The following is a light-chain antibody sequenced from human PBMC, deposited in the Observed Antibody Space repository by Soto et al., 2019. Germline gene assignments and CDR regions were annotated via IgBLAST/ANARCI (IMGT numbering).Light chain of an antibody. CDR3: QSYDTVLTGHVL. J-gene: IGLJ2*01. V-gene: IGLV1-40*01. CDR1: SSNIGAGFD. CDR2: AST. Sequence: QSVLTQPPSVSGAQGQRVTISCSGNSSNIGAGFDVQWYQQLPGAAPKLLIYASTNRPSGVTDRFSGSKSDTSASLAITGLQIDDEADYYCQSYDTVLTGHVLFGGGTKLTVL.